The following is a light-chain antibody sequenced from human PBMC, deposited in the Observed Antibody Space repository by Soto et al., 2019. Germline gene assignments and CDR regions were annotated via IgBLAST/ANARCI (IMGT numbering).Light chain of an antibody. CDR1: SSNIGAGYD. Sequence: QSALTQPPSVSGAPGQRVTISCTGSSSNIGAGYDVHWYQQLPGTAPKLLIYGDTNRPSGVPDRFSGSKSATSASLAITGLQAEDEADYYCQSYESSPSGYVFGTGTKV. V-gene: IGLV1-40*01. CDR2: GDT. CDR3: QSYESSPSGYV. J-gene: IGLJ1*01.